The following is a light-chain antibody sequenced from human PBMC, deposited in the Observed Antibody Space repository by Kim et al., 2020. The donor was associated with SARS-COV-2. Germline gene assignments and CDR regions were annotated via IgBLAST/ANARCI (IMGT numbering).Light chain of an antibody. Sequence: GHSVTVSCAGTSSDVGAYSYVSWYQQPPGKAPKLMIYDVTNRPSGVSNRFSGSKSGNTASLSISGLQAEDEADYYCSSYSSSSPHVFGTGTKVTVL. J-gene: IGLJ1*01. CDR2: DVT. CDR1: SSDVGAYSY. CDR3: SSYSSSSPHV. V-gene: IGLV2-14*03.